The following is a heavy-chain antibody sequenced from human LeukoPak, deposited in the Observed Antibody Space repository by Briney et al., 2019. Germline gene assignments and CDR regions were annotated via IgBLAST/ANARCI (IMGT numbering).Heavy chain of an antibody. J-gene: IGHJ6*03. CDR1: GFTFSSYE. V-gene: IGHV3-48*03. Sequence: GGSLRLSCAASGFTFSSYEMNWVRQAPGKGLEWVSYISSSGSTIYYADSVRGRFTISRDNAKNSLYLQMNSLRAEDTAIYYCARDPYNGNYGDSYYYYMDVWGKGTTVTISS. CDR3: ARDPYNGNYGDSYYYYMDV. CDR2: ISSSGSTI. D-gene: IGHD1-26*01.